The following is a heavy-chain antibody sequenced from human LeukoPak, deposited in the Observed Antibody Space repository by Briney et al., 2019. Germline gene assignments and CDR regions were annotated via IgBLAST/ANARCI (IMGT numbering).Heavy chain of an antibody. CDR2: TYYRSKWYN. J-gene: IGHJ4*02. Sequence: SQTLSLTCAISGDSVSSNSAAWNWIRQSPSRGLEWLGRTYYRSKWYNDYAVSVKSRITINPDTSKNQFSLQLNSVTPEDTAVYYCARVPHNYYDSSGYRTYYFDYWGQGTLVTVSS. D-gene: IGHD3-22*01. V-gene: IGHV6-1*01. CDR3: ARVPHNYYDSSGYRTYYFDY. CDR1: GDSVSSNSAA.